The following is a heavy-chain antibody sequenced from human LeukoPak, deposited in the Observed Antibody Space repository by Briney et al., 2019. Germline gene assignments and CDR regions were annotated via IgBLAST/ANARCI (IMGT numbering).Heavy chain of an antibody. D-gene: IGHD3-22*01. CDR1: GFTFSSYS. J-gene: IGHJ4*02. V-gene: IGHV3-23*01. CDR2: ISGSGDST. Sequence: GGSLRLSCAASGFTFSSYSMTWVRQAPGKGLEWVSGISGSGDSTHYADSVKGRFTISRDDSKTTLYLQMNSLRAEGAAVYYCAKGYGSSVYASFDWWGQGTLVTVSS. CDR3: AKGYGSSVYASFDW.